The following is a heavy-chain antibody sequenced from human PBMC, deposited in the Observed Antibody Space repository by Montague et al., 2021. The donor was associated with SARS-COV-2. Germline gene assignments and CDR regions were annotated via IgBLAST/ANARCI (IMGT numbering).Heavy chain of an antibody. J-gene: IGHJ4*02. CDR1: GFTFSSYA. V-gene: IGHV3-30-3*01. Sequence: SRSLSLSASGFTFSSYAMHWVRQAPGKGLEWVAVISYDGSNEYYADSVKGRFTISRDNSKNTLYLQMNSLRAEDTAVYYCARIQYGGYGGAFDYWGQGTLVTVSS. CDR2: ISYDGSNE. D-gene: IGHD5-12*01. CDR3: ARIQYGGYGGAFDY.